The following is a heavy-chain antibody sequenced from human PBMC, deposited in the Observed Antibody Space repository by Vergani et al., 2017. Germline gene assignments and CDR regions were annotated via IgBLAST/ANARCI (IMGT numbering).Heavy chain of an antibody. Sequence: QVQLQESGPGLVKPSETLSLTCAVSGYSISRGGYYWSWIRQHPGKGLEWIGYIYYSGSTYYNPSLKSRVTISVDTSKNQFSLKLSSVTAADTAVYYCASWDYYDSAFDIWGQGTMVTVSS. J-gene: IGHJ3*02. CDR2: IYYSGST. CDR1: GYSISRGGYY. D-gene: IGHD3-22*01. CDR3: ASWDYYDSAFDI. V-gene: IGHV4-31*11.